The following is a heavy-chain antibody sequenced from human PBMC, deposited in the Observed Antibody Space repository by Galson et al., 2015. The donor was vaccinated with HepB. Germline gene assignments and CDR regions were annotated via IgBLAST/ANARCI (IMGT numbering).Heavy chain of an antibody. Sequence: SLRLSCAASGFDFGSYAIHWVRQAPGKGLEWVTLISYDGRTKYYADSVKGRFTISRDNSKNTLYLQMNSLRTEDTAVYFCARGTYDSSGYYSVDYWGQGTLVTVSS. D-gene: IGHD3-22*01. CDR1: GFDFGSYA. V-gene: IGHV3-30-3*01. J-gene: IGHJ4*02. CDR3: ARGTYDSSGYYSVDY. CDR2: ISYDGRTK.